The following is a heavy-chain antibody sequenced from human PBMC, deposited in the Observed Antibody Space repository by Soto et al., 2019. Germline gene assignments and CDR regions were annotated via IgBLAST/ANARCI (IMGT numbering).Heavy chain of an antibody. Sequence: QVHLVQSGAEVKKPGASVKVSCKGSGYAFTTYGITWVRQAPGQGLEWMGWISAHNGNTNYAQKLQGRVAVTRDTATSTAYMELRSLRSDDTAVYYCARGRYGDYWGQGALVTVSS. J-gene: IGHJ4*02. CDR2: ISAHNGNT. V-gene: IGHV1-18*01. D-gene: IGHD1-1*01. CDR1: GYAFTTYG. CDR3: ARGRYGDY.